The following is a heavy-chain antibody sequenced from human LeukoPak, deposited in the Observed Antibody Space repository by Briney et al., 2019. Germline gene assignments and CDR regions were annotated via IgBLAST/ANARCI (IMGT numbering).Heavy chain of an antibody. CDR1: RYTFTGYY. Sequence: ASVKVSCKASRYTFTGYYMHWVRQAPGQGLEWMGRINPNSGGTNYAQKFQGRVTMTRDTSISTAYMELSRLRSDDTAVYYCARESIAARMLGYWGQGTLVTVSS. J-gene: IGHJ4*02. D-gene: IGHD6-6*01. CDR2: INPNSGGT. CDR3: ARESIAARMLGY. V-gene: IGHV1-2*06.